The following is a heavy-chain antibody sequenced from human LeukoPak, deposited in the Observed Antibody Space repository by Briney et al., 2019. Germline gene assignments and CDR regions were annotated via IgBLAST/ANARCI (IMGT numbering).Heavy chain of an antibody. CDR2: ISAYNGNT. J-gene: IGHJ5*02. CDR3: ESDHCSGGSCCYNLFYP. D-gene: IGHD2-15*01. Sequence: AASVKLSFTASAYTFTIYGNSWDRQAQGQGHEWMGWISAYNGNTKYSQKLQRRVTITTETTTSTAYMEQRSVRGDETAAYYRESDHCSGGSCCYNLFYPWGQGTLVTVSS. CDR1: AYTFTIYG. V-gene: IGHV1-18*01.